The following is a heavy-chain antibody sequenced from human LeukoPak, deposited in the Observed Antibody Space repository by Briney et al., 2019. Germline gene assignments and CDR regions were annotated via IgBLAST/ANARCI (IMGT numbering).Heavy chain of an antibody. CDR3: SRGPVGPLKVYFAMDV. Sequence: GGSLRLSCTGSGFTFGDHAMTWFRQTPGKGLEWVSFIRSKAYGATTEYAASVKGRFTISRDDSQSIAYLQMNSLRTEDTAVYYCSRGPVGPLKVYFAMDVWGQGTTVTVSS. D-gene: IGHD1-26*01. CDR1: GFTFGDHA. J-gene: IGHJ6*02. V-gene: IGHV3-49*03. CDR2: IRSKAYGATT.